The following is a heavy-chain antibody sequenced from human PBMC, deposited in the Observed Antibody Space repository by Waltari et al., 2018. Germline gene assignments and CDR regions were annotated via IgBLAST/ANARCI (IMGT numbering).Heavy chain of an antibody. CDR1: GFTFSSYA. CDR3: ARGEDAFDI. CDR2: ISYDGSNK. Sequence: QVQLVESGGGVVQPGRSLSLSCAASGFTFSSYAMHWVRQAPGKGLEWVAVISYDGSNKYYADSVKGRFTISRDNSKNTLYLQMNSLRAEDTAVYYCARGEDAFDIWGQGTMVTVSS. V-gene: IGHV3-30-3*01. J-gene: IGHJ3*02.